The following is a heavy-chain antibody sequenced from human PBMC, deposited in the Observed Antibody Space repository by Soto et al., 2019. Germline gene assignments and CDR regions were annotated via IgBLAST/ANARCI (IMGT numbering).Heavy chain of an antibody. V-gene: IGHV3-7*05. CDR1: EFAFSSYW. CDR2: IRKDGSKR. Sequence: EVQLVESGGGLVQPGGSLTLSCAASEFAFSSYWMTWVRQAPGKGLEWVANIRKDGSKRSYVASVRGRFTIYRDTSKNTLYLRMNSRRAVDTALYFCARDGSPGSSGLYCDTCEMWGQGTMVTVSS. J-gene: IGHJ3*02. D-gene: IGHD2-8*02. CDR3: ARDGSPGSSGLYCDTCEM.